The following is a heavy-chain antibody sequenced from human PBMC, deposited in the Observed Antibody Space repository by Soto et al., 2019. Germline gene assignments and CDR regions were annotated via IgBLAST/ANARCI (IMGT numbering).Heavy chain of an antibody. V-gene: IGHV1-46*03. D-gene: IGHD2-2*01. CDR1: GYTFTSYY. CDR3: ARDPGCSSTSCYFGDAFDI. CDR2: INPSGGST. Sequence: GASVKVSCKASGYTFTSYYMHWVRQAPGQGLEWMGIINPSGGSTSYAQKFQGRVTMTGDTSTSTVYMELSSLRSEDTAVYYCARDPGCSSTSCYFGDAFDIWGQGTMVTVSS. J-gene: IGHJ3*02.